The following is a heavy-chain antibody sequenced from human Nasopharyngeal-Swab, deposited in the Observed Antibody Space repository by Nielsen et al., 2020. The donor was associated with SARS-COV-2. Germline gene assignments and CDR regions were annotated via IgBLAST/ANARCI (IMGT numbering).Heavy chain of an antibody. J-gene: IGHJ4*02. CDR3: ALEGSGSYYNYYFDY. CDR2: ISSSSSYI. Sequence: WIRQPPGKGLEWVSSISSSSSYIYYVDSVKGRFTISRDNAKNSLYLQMNSLRAEDTAVYYCALEGSGSYYNYYFDYWGQGTLVTVSS. D-gene: IGHD3-10*01. V-gene: IGHV3-21*01.